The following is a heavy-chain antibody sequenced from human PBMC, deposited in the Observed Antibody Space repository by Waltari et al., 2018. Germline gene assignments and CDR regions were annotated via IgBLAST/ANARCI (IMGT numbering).Heavy chain of an antibody. Sequence: QVQLQESGPGLVKPSETLSLTCTVSGDSIISYHCTWIRQSPGKGLEWIANINYWGDSGKTKYNPSLESRLTISKDTSKNQFSLRLKSVTAADTAVYYCALYHCGGSGRGYWGHGTLVTVSS. J-gene: IGHJ4*03. CDR3: ALYHCGGSGRGY. CDR1: GDSIISYH. V-gene: IGHV4-59*01. D-gene: IGHD3-10*01. CDR2: INYWGDSGKT.